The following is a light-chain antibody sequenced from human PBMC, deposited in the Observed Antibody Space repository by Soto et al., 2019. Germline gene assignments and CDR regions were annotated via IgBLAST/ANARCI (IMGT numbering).Light chain of an antibody. Sequence: EIGMTQSPATLSVSPGERATLSCRASESVSSNLAWYQQKPGQAPILLIYGASTRATGIPARFSGSGSGTEFTLTISSLQSEDFALYYCQQYNNWLTFGGGTKVEIK. J-gene: IGKJ4*01. CDR3: QQYNNWLT. V-gene: IGKV3-15*01. CDR1: ESVSSN. CDR2: GAS.